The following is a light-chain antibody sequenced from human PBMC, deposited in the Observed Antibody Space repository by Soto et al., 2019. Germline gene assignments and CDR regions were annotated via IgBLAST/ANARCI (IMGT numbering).Light chain of an antibody. J-gene: IGLJ1*01. CDR2: EGS. Sequence: QSALAQPASVSGSPGQSITISCTGTSSDVGSYNLVSWYQQHPGKATKLMIYEGSKRPSGVSNRFPGSKSGNTASLTISGLQAEDEDDYYCCSYEGSSTSYVLGTGTKVTVL. CDR1: SSDVGSYNL. V-gene: IGLV2-23*01. CDR3: CSYEGSSTSYV.